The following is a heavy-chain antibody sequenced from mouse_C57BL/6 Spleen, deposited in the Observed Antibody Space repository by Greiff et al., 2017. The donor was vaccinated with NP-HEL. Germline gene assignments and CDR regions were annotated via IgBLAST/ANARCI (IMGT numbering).Heavy chain of an antibody. D-gene: IGHD1-1*01. CDR3: ARHEEIEPLITTVVAPYFDY. V-gene: IGHV1-62-2*01. CDR1: GYTFTEYT. CDR2: FYPGSGSI. Sequence: VQLQQSGAELVKPGASVKLSCKASGYTFTEYTIHWVKQRSGQGLEWIGWFYPGSGSIKYNEKFKDKATLTEDKSSSTVYMELSRLTSEDSAVYFCARHEEIEPLITTVVAPYFDYWGQGTTLTVSS. J-gene: IGHJ2*01.